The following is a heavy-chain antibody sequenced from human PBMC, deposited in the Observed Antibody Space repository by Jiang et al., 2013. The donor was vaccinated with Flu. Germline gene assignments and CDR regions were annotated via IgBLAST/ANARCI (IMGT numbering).Heavy chain of an antibody. J-gene: IGHJ4*02. CDR2: ISSSSSYI. CDR3: ARIRYYDSSGYYDFDY. D-gene: IGHD3-22*01. CDR1: GFTFSSYS. Sequence: GGGLVKPGGSLRLSCAASGFTFSSYSMNWVRQAPGKGLEWVSSISSSSSYIYYADSVKGRFTISRDNAKNSLYLQMNSLRAEDTAVYYCARIRYYDSSGYYDFDYWGQGTLVTVSS. V-gene: IGHV3-21*01.